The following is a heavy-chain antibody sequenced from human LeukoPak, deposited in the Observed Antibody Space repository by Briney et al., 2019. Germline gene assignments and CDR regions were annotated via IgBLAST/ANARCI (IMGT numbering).Heavy chain of an antibody. Sequence: GGSLRLSCAASGFTFSSYWMSWVRQAPGKGLEWVANIKQDGSEKNYMDSVKGRFTISRDNAKNSLLLQMNSLRAEDTAVYYCARVFDASCFDYWGQGTLVTVSS. D-gene: IGHD3-9*01. J-gene: IGHJ4*02. CDR2: IKQDGSEK. V-gene: IGHV3-7*02. CDR1: GFTFSSYW. CDR3: ARVFDASCFDY.